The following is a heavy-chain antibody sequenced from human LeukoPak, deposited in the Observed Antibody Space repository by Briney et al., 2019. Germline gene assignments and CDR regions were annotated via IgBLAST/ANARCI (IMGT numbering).Heavy chain of an antibody. D-gene: IGHD6-13*01. J-gene: IGHJ4*02. CDR3: ARSGGYSSSWSL. Sequence: SETLSLTCTVSGGSISTYYWNWIRQPPGKGLEWIRYISNGGITTYHPSLRSRVTMSVSSTNSQSSLKLNSVTAADTAVYYCARSGGYSSSWSLWGQGTLVTVSS. CDR1: GGSISTYY. CDR2: ISNGGIT. V-gene: IGHV4-59*01.